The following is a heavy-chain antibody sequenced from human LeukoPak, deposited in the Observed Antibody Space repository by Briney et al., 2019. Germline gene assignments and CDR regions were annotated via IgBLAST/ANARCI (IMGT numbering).Heavy chain of an antibody. CDR3: ARRHSNPIVVYDY. CDR2: IIPIFGTA. Sequence: SVKVSCKASGGTFSSYAISWVRQAPGQGLEWMGGIIPIFGTANYAQKFQGRVTITADESTSTAYMELSSLRSEDTAVYYCARRHSNPIVVYDYWGQGTLVTVSS. CDR1: GGTFSSYA. V-gene: IGHV1-69*13. J-gene: IGHJ4*02. D-gene: IGHD1-26*01.